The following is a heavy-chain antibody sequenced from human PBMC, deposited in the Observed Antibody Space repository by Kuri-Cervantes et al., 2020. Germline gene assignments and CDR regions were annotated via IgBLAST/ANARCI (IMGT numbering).Heavy chain of an antibody. CDR1: GFTFSTYG. J-gene: IGHJ4*02. D-gene: IGHD1-1*01. V-gene: IGHV3-21*01. Sequence: GESLKISCEASGFTFSTYGMNWVRQAPGKGLEWVSSISSSSSYIYYADSVKGRFTISRDNAKNSLYLQMNSLRAEDTAVYYCTTSLEGYYFDYWGQGTLVTVSS. CDR3: TTSLEGYYFDY. CDR2: ISSSSSYI.